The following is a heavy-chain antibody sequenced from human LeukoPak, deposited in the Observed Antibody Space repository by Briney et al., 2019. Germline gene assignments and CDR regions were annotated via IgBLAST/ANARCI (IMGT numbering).Heavy chain of an antibody. D-gene: IGHD4-23*01. J-gene: IGHJ4*02. CDR1: GGTFSSYA. CDR3: ARAGSTVVTLKWVDFDY. Sequence: GSSVKVSCKASGGTFSSYAISWVRQAPGQGLEWMGGIIPIFGTANYAQKFQGRVTITADESTSTAYMELSSLRSEDTAVYYCARAGSTVVTLKWVDFDYWGQGTLVTVSS. CDR2: IIPIFGTA. V-gene: IGHV1-69*01.